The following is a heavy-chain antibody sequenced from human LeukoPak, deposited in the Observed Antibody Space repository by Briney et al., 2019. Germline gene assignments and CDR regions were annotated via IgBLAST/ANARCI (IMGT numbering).Heavy chain of an antibody. Sequence: PSETLSLTCAVSGGSISSGGYSWSWIRQPPGKGLEWIGYIYHSGSTYYNPSLKSRVTISVDRSKNQFSLKLSSVTAADTAVYYCARDKLWFGDLDYWGQGTLVTVSS. J-gene: IGHJ4*02. V-gene: IGHV4-30-2*01. D-gene: IGHD3-10*01. CDR1: GGSISSGGYS. CDR2: IYHSGST. CDR3: ARDKLWFGDLDY.